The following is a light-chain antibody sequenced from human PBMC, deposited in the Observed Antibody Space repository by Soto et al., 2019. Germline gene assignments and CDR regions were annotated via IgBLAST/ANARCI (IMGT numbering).Light chain of an antibody. J-gene: IGKJ1*01. Sequence: EIVLTQSPSTLSLSPGERATLSCRASQSVSSYLAWYQQKPGQAPRLLIYDASNRATGIPARFSGSGSGTDFTLTISSLEPEDFAVYYCQQRSNRPPTFGQGTKVDNK. CDR2: DAS. CDR1: QSVSSY. V-gene: IGKV3-11*01. CDR3: QQRSNRPPT.